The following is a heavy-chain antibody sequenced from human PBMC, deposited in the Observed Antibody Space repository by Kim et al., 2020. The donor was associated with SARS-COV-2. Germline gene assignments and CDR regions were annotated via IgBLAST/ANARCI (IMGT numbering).Heavy chain of an antibody. Sequence: SETLSLTCTVSGGSISSSSYYWGWIRQPPGKGLEWIGSIYYSGSTYYNPSLKSRVTISVDTSKNQFSLKLSSVTAADTAVYYCASSGPVGIVSSGDSSSFLGNYWGQGTLVTVSS. CDR2: IYYSGST. V-gene: IGHV4-39*07. CDR1: GGSISSSSYY. D-gene: IGHD6-13*01. J-gene: IGHJ4*02. CDR3: ASSGPVGIVSSGDSSSFLGNY.